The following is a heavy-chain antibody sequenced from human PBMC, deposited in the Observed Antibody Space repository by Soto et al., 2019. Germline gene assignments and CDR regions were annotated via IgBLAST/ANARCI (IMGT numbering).Heavy chain of an antibody. V-gene: IGHV3-21*01. CDR3: ARDRTAAAGTLPGPLDY. Sequence: GGSLRLSCAASGFTFSSYSMNWVRQAPGKGLEWVSSISSSSSYIYYADSVKGRFTISRDNAKNSLYLKMNSLRAEDTAVYYWARDRTAAAGTLPGPLDYWGQGTLVTVSS. CDR1: GFTFSSYS. CDR2: ISSSSSYI. J-gene: IGHJ4*02. D-gene: IGHD6-13*01.